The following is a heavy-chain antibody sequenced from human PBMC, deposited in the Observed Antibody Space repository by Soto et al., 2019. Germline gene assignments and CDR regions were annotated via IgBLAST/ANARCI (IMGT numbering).Heavy chain of an antibody. V-gene: IGHV4-59*01. D-gene: IGHD3-3*01. CDR2: IYYSGST. Sequence: QVQLQESGPGLVKPSETLSLTCTVSGGSISSYYWSWIRQPPGKGLEWIGYIYYSGSTNYNPSLKSRVTISVDTSKNQFSLKLSSVTAADTAVYYCARVWPPTIFGVVPPQNWFDPWGQGTLVTVSS. CDR3: ARVWPPTIFGVVPPQNWFDP. CDR1: GGSISSYY. J-gene: IGHJ5*02.